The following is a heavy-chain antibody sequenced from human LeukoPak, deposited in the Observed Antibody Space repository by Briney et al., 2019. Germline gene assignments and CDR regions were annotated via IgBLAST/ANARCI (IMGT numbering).Heavy chain of an antibody. CDR2: IAYDGSHN. J-gene: IGHJ4*02. D-gene: IGHD2/OR15-2a*01. V-gene: IGHV3-30*04. Sequence: PGGSLRLSCAASGFTFSAYAMHWVRQAPGKGLEWVGLIAYDGSHNYYADSVKGRVTISRDNSKNSLFLQMHALRIEDTAVYHCAREDRAFRVDYWGQGTLVSVSS. CDR3: AREDRAFRVDY. CDR1: GFTFSAYA.